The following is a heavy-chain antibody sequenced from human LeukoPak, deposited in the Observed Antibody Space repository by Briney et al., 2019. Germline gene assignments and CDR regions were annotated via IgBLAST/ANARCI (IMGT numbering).Heavy chain of an antibody. J-gene: IGHJ5*02. Sequence: SETLSLTCAVYGVSFSGYYWSWIRQPPGKGLEWIGGINHSGSTNYNPSLKSRVTISVDTSKNQFSLKLSSVTAADTAVYYCARALEKYYDYFWGSYSSWFDPWGQGTLVTVSS. D-gene: IGHD3-16*01. CDR1: GVSFSGYY. CDR3: ARALEKYYDYFWGSYSSWFDP. CDR2: INHSGST. V-gene: IGHV4-34*01.